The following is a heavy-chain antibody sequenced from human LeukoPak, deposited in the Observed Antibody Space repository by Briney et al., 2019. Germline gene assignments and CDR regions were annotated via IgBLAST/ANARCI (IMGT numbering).Heavy chain of an antibody. CDR1: GGSISSGDYY. Sequence: SETLSLTCTVSGGSISSGDYYWSWIRQPPGKGLEWIGYIYYSGSTYYNPSLKSRVTISVDASKNQFSLKLSSVTAADTAVYYCAGLYSSSGGGYWGQGTLVTVSS. J-gene: IGHJ4*02. D-gene: IGHD6-13*01. CDR2: IYYSGST. CDR3: AGLYSSSGGGY. V-gene: IGHV4-30-4*08.